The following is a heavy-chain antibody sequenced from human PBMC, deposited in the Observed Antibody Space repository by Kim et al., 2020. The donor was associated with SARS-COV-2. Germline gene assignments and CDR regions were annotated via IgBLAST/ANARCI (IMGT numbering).Heavy chain of an antibody. J-gene: IGHJ4*02. V-gene: IGHV1-3*01. D-gene: IGHD3-3*01. Sequence: ASVKVSCKASGYTFTSYAMHWVRQAPGQRLEWMGWINAGNGNTKYSQKFQGRVTITRDTSACTAYMELSSLRSEDTAVYYCARNQHYDFWSGFFFSDWGQGTLVTVSS. CDR1: GYTFTSYA. CDR3: ARNQHYDFWSGFFFSD. CDR2: INAGNGNT.